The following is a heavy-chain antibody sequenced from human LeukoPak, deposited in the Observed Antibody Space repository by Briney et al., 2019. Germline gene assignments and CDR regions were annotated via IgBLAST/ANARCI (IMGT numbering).Heavy chain of an antibody. CDR3: ARSIECSGGSCYYFDY. CDR2: IYYSGSI. Sequence: SETLSLTCSVSGASISSTSYYWGWIRQSPGKGLEWIGSIYYSGSIYYNPSLKSRVTISVDTSKNQFSLKLSSVSAADTAVYYCARSIECSGGSCYYFDYWGQGTLVTVSS. D-gene: IGHD2-15*01. J-gene: IGHJ4*02. V-gene: IGHV4-39*01. CDR1: GASISSTSYY.